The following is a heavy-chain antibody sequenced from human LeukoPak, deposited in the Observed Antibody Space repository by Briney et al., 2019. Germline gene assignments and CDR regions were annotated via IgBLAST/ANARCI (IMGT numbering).Heavy chain of an antibody. D-gene: IGHD3-22*01. CDR1: GYSFSSYW. V-gene: IGHV5-51*01. CDR2: IYPGDSDT. CDR3: ARGSGSGYLLRLDY. J-gene: IGHJ4*02. Sequence: GESLKISCKDSGYSFSSYWIGWVRQMPGKGLEGMGIIYPGDSDTRSSPSFQGQITISADKSINTAYLQWNSLKASDTAMYYCARGSGSGYLLRLDYWGQGTLVTVSS.